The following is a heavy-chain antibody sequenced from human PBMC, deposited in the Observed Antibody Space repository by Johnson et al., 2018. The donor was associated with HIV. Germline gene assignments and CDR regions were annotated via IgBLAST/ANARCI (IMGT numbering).Heavy chain of an antibody. CDR2: ISYDGSNK. J-gene: IGHJ3*02. CDR1: GFTFSSYA. CDR3: AKSTNRKLGIGNDAFDI. D-gene: IGHD7-27*01. V-gene: IGHV3-30-3*02. Sequence: QMQLVESGGGVVQPGRSLRLSCAASGFTFSSYAMHWVRQAPGKGLEWVAVISYDGSNKYYADSVKGRFTISRDNSKNTLYLQMNSLRAEDTALYYCAKSTNRKLGIGNDAFDIWGQGTMVTVSS.